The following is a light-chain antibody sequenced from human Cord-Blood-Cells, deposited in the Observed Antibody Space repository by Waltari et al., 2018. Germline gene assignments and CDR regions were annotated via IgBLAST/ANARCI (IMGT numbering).Light chain of an antibody. CDR2: YDS. V-gene: IGLV3-21*04. CDR3: QVWDNSSDHWV. Sequence: SYVLTQPPSVSVAPGKTARITCGGNNIGSKSVHWYQQKPGQAPVLVIDYDSDRPSGIPAPVSGSNSGKTATLTSSRFEDGYEADYYCQVWDNSSDHWVFGGWTKLPVL. CDR1: NIGSKS. J-gene: IGLJ3*02.